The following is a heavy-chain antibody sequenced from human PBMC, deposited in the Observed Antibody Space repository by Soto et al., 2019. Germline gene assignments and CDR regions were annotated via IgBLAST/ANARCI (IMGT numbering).Heavy chain of an antibody. D-gene: IGHD6-13*01. Sequence: PEKGLVWVSRINKDKRSRNSADSVKGPCTISRDKVQNTQYMQMKSPRAEDTAAYYNAKDGTRQLCTCFDSWGNGTLVTGSS. CDR2: INKDKRSR. V-gene: IGHV3-74*01. J-gene: IGHJ5*01. CDR3: AKDGTRQLCTCFDS.